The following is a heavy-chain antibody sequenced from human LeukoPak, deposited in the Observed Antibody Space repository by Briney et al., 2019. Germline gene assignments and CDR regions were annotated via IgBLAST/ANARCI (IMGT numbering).Heavy chain of an antibody. CDR1: GGSISSGGYY. J-gene: IGHJ4*02. CDR2: IYYSGST. CDR3: AILLGSSSWYVDY. V-gene: IGHV4-31*03. D-gene: IGHD6-13*01. Sequence: PSQTLSLTCTASGGSISSGGYYWSWIRQHPGKGLEWIGYIYYSGSTYYNPSLKSRVTISVDTSKNQFSLKLSSVTAADTAVYYCAILLGSSSWYVDYWGQGTLVTVSS.